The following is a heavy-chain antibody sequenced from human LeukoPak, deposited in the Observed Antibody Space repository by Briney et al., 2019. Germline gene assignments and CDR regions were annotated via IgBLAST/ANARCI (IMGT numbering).Heavy chain of an antibody. CDR2: IYYSGST. Sequence: SETLSLTCTVSGGSISSYYWSWIRQPPGKGLERIGYIYYSGSTNYNPSLKSRVTISVDTSKNQFSLKLSSVTAADTAVYYCARADYDFSSGYSAFDYWGQGTLVTVSS. CDR3: ARADYDFSSGYSAFDY. D-gene: IGHD3-3*01. CDR1: GGSISSYY. J-gene: IGHJ4*02. V-gene: IGHV4-59*01.